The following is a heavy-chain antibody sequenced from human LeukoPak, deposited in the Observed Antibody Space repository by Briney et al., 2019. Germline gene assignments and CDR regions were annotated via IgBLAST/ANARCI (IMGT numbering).Heavy chain of an antibody. CDR1: GFTFSSYA. Sequence: GGSLRLSCAASGFTFSSYAMSWVRQAPGKRLEWVSAISGSGGSTYYADSVKGRFTISRDNSKNTLYLQMNSLRAEDTAVYYCAKEGDTMATSYNWFDPWGQGTLVTVSS. D-gene: IGHD3-10*01. CDR2: ISGSGGST. J-gene: IGHJ5*02. V-gene: IGHV3-23*01. CDR3: AKEGDTMATSYNWFDP.